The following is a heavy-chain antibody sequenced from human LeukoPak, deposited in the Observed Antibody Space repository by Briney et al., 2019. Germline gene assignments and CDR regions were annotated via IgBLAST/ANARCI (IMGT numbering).Heavy chain of an antibody. Sequence: ASVKVSCKASGYTFTGYYIHWVRQAPGQGLEWMGWISAYNGDTNYAQKLQGRVTMTTETSTNTAYMELRSLRSDDTATYFCARDSRYSGSYYPVDCWGQGTLVTVSS. V-gene: IGHV1-18*04. CDR3: ARDSRYSGSYYPVDC. D-gene: IGHD1-26*01. J-gene: IGHJ4*02. CDR1: GYTFTGYY. CDR2: ISAYNGDT.